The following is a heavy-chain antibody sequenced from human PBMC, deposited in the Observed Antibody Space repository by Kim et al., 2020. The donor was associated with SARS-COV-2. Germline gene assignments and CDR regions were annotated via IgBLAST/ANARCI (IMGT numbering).Heavy chain of an antibody. D-gene: IGHD4-17*01. J-gene: IGHJ6*02. CDR1: GGSISSYY. CDR2: IYYSGST. CDR3: ARDHTVTTSYYYYYYGMDV. Sequence: SETLSLTCTVSGGSISSYYWSWIRQPPGKGLEWIGYIYYSGSTNYNPSLKSRVTISVDTSKNQFSLKLSSVTAADTAVYYCARDHTVTTSYYYYYYGMDVWGQGTTFTVSS. V-gene: IGHV4-59*01.